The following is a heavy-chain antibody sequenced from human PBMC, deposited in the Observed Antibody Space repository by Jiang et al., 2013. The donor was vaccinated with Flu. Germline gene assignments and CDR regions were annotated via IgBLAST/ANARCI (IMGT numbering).Heavy chain of an antibody. CDR2: IYYSGST. V-gene: IGHV4-59*01. D-gene: IGHD2-21*01. CDR1: DSISSYY. CDR3: ARVTGPYSVHYFDY. Sequence: DSISSYYWSWIRQPPGKGLEWIGYIYYSGSTNYNPSLKSRVTISVDTSKNQFSLKLSSVTAADTAVYYCARVTGPYSVHYFDYWGQGTLVTVSS. J-gene: IGHJ4*02.